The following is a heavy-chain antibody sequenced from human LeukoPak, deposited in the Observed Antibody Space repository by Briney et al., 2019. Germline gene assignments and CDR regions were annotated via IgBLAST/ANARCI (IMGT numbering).Heavy chain of an antibody. J-gene: IGHJ5*02. D-gene: IGHD6-19*01. CDR1: KFTFSSYW. V-gene: IGHV3-7*01. CDR3: TRLQIAVAGPNWFDP. Sequence: GGSLRLSCAASKFTFSSYWMSWVRQAPGKGLEWVANIKQDGSVQFYMDSLKGRFTVSRDNAKNSLYLQMNGLRVEDTAVYYCTRLQIAVAGPNWFDPWGQGTLVTVSS. CDR2: IKQDGSVQ.